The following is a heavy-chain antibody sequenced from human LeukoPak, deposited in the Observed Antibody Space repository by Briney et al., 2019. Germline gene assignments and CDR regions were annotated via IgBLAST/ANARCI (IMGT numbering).Heavy chain of an antibody. Sequence: SETLSLTCTVSGGSLSTCYWSWIRQPPGKGLEWIGYIYHSGSTNYNPSVKSRVTISVDTSKNQFSLRLTSVTAADTAVYYCARGQWLPWDDFDIWGQATMITVSS. V-gene: IGHV4-59*01. CDR1: GGSLSTCY. CDR3: ARGQWLPWDDFDI. J-gene: IGHJ3*02. CDR2: IYHSGST. D-gene: IGHD6-19*01.